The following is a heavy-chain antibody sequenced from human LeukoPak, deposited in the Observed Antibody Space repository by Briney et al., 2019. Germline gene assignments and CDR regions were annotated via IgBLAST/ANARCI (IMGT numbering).Heavy chain of an antibody. V-gene: IGHV4-39*01. CDR2: SGST. J-gene: IGHJ5*02. D-gene: IGHD1-26*01. CDR3: ARQELESGSYRGNWFDP. Sequence: SGSTYYNPSLKSRVTISVDTSKNQFSLKLSSVTAADTAVYYCARQELESGSYRGNWFDPWGQGTLVTVSS.